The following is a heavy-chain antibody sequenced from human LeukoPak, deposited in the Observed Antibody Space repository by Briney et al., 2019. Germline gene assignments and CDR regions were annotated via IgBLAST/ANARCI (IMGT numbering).Heavy chain of an antibody. D-gene: IGHD3-3*01. V-gene: IGHV3-23*01. CDR3: AKTGLLERITIFGVVNPYYFDY. CDR2: IRGIGGST. CDR1: GFTFSSYS. Sequence: PGGSLRLSCAASGFTFSSYSISWVRQAPGEGLEWVSAIRGIGGSTYYADSVKGRFTISRDNSKNTLYLQMNSLRAEDTAVYYCAKTGLLERITIFGVVNPYYFDYWGQGTLVTVSS. J-gene: IGHJ4*02.